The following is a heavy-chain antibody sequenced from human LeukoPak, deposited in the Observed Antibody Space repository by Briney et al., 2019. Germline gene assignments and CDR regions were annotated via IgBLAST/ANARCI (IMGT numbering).Heavy chain of an antibody. D-gene: IGHD6-19*01. CDR2: IKSKTDGGTT. J-gene: IGHJ4*02. V-gene: IGHV3-15*01. CDR1: GFTFSNAW. CDR3: TSYSSGWYYFDY. Sequence: WGSLRLSCAASGFTFSNAWMSWVRQAPGKGLEWVGRIKSKTDGGTTDYAAPVKGRFTISRDDSKNTLYLQMNSLKTEDTAVYYCTSYSSGWYYFDYWGQGTLVTVSS.